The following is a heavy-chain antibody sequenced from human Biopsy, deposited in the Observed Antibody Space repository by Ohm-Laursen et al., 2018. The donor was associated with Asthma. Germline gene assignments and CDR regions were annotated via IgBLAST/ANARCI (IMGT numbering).Heavy chain of an antibody. Sequence: GSPRLSCAASGFTFSDYYISWVRQAPGKGLEWVSYISDDGTYTAYADSVKGRFTISRDNAKNSLFLQVHGLRAEDTAVYFCARRSRESVSSPWYFDLWGRGTLVTVSS. CDR1: GFTFSDYY. CDR2: ISDDGTYT. V-gene: IGHV3-11*06. CDR3: ARRSRESVSSPWYFDL. D-gene: IGHD6-6*01. J-gene: IGHJ2*01.